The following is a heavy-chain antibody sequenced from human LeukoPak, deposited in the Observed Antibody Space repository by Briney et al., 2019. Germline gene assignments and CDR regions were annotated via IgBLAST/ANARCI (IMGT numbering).Heavy chain of an antibody. D-gene: IGHD3-3*01. CDR2: IKQDGSEK. CDR3: ARDNGVVHGVYYMDV. Sequence: AGGSLRLSCAASGFTFSNYWMTWVRQAPGKGLEWVADIKQDGSEKLYVKSVRGRFTIPRDNSKMSLFLQMNSLRAEDTAVYYCARDNGVVHGVYYMDVWGKGTTVTVS. J-gene: IGHJ6*03. CDR1: GFTFSNYW. V-gene: IGHV3-7*01.